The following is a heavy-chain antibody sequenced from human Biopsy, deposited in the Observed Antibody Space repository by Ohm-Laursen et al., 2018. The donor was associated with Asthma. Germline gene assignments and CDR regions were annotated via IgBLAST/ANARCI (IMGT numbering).Heavy chain of an antibody. CDR3: ARGDSSNWSHYYFDY. Sequence: SLRLSCAASGFAVSRDHMFWVRQAPGKGLEWVSVIYSGGTSHTADSVRARFTISRDYSKNTLYLQMHSLRAEDTAVYYCARGDSSNWSHYYFDYWGQGTLVTVPS. CDR2: IYSGGTS. J-gene: IGHJ4*02. D-gene: IGHD3-22*01. CDR1: GFAVSRDH. V-gene: IGHV3-53*01.